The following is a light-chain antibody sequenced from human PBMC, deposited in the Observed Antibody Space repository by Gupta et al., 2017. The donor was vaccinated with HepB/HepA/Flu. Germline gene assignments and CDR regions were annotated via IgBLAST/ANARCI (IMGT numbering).Light chain of an antibody. J-gene: IGKJ4*01. V-gene: IGKV3-11*01. CDR1: QSVSSY. CDR2: DAT. Sequence: EIVLTQSPATLSLSPGERATLSCRASQSVSSYLAWYQQKPGQAPRLLSYDATNRATGIPARCSGSGSGTDFTLTISNLEPEDVAVYYCQQRSNWSTFGGGTKVEIK. CDR3: QQRSNWST.